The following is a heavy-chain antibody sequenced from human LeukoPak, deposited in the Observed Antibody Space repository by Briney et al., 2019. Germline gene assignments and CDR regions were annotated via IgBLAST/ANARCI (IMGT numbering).Heavy chain of an antibody. J-gene: IGHJ3*01. V-gene: IGHV3-9*01. CDR2: VNWKTGNI. CDR3: TIRRFSGYDAAFDV. CDR1: GITFDDYA. Sequence: PGGSLRLSCAASGITFDDYAMYWVRQAPGKGLKWVSGVNWKTGNIGYADSVKDRFTTFRDYAKTSLYMQMNSLTTEDTALYYCTIRRFSGYDAAFDVWGQGTMVTVSS. D-gene: IGHD5-12*01.